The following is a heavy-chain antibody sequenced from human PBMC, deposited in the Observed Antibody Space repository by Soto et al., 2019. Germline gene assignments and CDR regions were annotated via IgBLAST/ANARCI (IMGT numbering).Heavy chain of an antibody. J-gene: IGHJ6*02. V-gene: IGHV1-18*04. D-gene: IGHD3-9*01. CDR2: ISAYNGNT. CDR3: ARERRLSGGYYDILTGYYRHYGMDV. CDR1: GYTFTSYG. Sequence: ASVKVSCKASGYTFTSYGISWVRQAPGQGLEWMGWISAYNGNTNYAQKLQGRVTMTTDTSTSTAYMELRSLRSDETAVYYCARERRLSGGYYDILTGYYRHYGMDVWGQGTTVTVSS.